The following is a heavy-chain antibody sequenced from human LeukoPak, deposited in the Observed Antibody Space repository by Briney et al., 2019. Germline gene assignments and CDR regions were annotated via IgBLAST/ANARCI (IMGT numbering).Heavy chain of an antibody. J-gene: IGHJ6*02. CDR3: AREDYDILTGYYKDRGMDV. CDR1: GFTVSSNY. Sequence: GGSLRLSCGASGFTVSSNYMSWVRQAPGKGLEWVSVIYTSGSTYYADSVKGRFTISRDNSKNTLYLQMNSLRAEDTAVYYCAREDYDILTGYYKDRGMDVWGQGTTVTVSS. D-gene: IGHD3-9*01. V-gene: IGHV3-66*01. CDR2: IYTSGST.